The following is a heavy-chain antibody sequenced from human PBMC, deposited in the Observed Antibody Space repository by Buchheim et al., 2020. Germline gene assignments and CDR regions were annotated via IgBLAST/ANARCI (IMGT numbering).Heavy chain of an antibody. V-gene: IGHV3-23*01. J-gene: IGHJ4*02. Sequence: ELQLLESGGGLVQPGGSLRLSCAASGFAFSSYAMSWVRQPPGKGPEWVSAITGSGGSTYYADPVMGRFTISRDNSKHTLYVQMNNLRAEDTAIYYCAKDLYNWNYGYLDYWGQGTL. D-gene: IGHD1-7*01. CDR3: AKDLYNWNYGYLDY. CDR2: ITGSGGST. CDR1: GFAFSSYA.